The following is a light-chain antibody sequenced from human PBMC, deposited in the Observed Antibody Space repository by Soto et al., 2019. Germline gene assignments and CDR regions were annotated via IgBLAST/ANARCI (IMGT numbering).Light chain of an antibody. J-gene: IGKJ2*01. V-gene: IGKV3D-15*01. Sequence: EIVMTQSPATLSVSPGERATLSCRASQSVRSNLAWHQQKPGQAPRLLISSASIRATGIPARFSGSVSGTEFTLTISSLQSEDFAIYYCQQYDDWPFTFGQGTKLEIK. CDR2: SAS. CDR1: QSVRSN. CDR3: QQYDDWPFT.